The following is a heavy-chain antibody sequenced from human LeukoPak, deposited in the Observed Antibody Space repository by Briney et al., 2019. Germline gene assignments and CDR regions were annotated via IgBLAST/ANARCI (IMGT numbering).Heavy chain of an antibody. CDR1: GYSISSGYY. J-gene: IGHJ3*02. CDR2: IYHSGST. Sequence: SETLSLTCTVSGYSISSGYYWGWIRQPPGKGLEWIGSIYHSGSTYYNPSLKSRVTISVDTSKNQFSLKLSSVTAADTAVYYCARAGTTVTTSGAFDIWGQGTMVTVSS. D-gene: IGHD4-17*01. CDR3: ARAGTTVTTSGAFDI. V-gene: IGHV4-38-2*02.